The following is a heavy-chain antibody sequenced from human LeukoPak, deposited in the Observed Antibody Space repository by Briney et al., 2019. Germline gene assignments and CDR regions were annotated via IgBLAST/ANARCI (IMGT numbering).Heavy chain of an antibody. CDR3: AGNVYDILTGYHQYYYYYMDV. V-gene: IGHV1-2*02. Sequence: ASVKVSCKASGYTFTGYYMHWVRQAPGQGLEWMGWINPNTGGTNYAQKFQGRVTMTRDTSISTAYMELSSLRSEDTAVYYCAGNVYDILTGYHQYYYYYMDVWGKGTTVTISS. J-gene: IGHJ6*03. D-gene: IGHD3-9*01. CDR2: INPNTGGT. CDR1: GYTFTGYY.